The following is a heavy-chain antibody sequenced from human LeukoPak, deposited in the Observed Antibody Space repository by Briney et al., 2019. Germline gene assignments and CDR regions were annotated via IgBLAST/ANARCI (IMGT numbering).Heavy chain of an antibody. V-gene: IGHV3-21*01. J-gene: IGHJ4*02. Sequence: GGSLRLSCAASGFTFSNYWMHWVRQAPGKGLVWVSSISTSSSYIFYADSVKGRFTISRDNAKNSLYLQMNSLRAEDTAVYYCARDRGSSSSRGGDYWGQGTLVTVSS. CDR3: ARDRGSSSSRGGDY. D-gene: IGHD6-6*01. CDR2: ISTSSSYI. CDR1: GFTFSNYW.